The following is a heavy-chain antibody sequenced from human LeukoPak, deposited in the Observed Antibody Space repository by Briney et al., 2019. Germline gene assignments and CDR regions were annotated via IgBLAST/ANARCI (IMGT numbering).Heavy chain of an antibody. CDR2: ISYDGSNK. CDR3: AREGRIY. J-gene: IGHJ4*02. Sequence: VXXAPGKGLEWVAVISYDGSNKYYADSVKGRFTISRDNSKNTLYLQMNSLRAEDTAVYYCAREGRIYWGQGTLVTVSS. V-gene: IGHV3-30*04.